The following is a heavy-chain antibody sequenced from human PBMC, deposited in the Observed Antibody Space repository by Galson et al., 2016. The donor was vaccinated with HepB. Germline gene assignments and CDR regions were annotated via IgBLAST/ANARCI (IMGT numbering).Heavy chain of an antibody. Sequence: SVKVSCKASGYPFKNYGLSWIRQAPGQGLEWMGWIYPYNGNTNYAQKFQGRVTLTTDTSTSAVYMELRSLRSDDTAIYYCAREWGVEFDHWGQGTLVTVSS. CDR3: AREWGVEFDH. V-gene: IGHV1-18*01. D-gene: IGHD1-1*01. CDR1: GYPFKNYG. J-gene: IGHJ4*02. CDR2: IYPYNGNT.